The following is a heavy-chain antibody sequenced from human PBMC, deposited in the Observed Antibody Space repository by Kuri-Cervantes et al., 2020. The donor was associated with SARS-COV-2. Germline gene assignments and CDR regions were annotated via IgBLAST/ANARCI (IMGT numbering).Heavy chain of an antibody. J-gene: IGHJ6*02. CDR1: GFTFSSYA. V-gene: IGHV3-23*01. CDR2: ISGSGGST. CDR3: ARGWSEPYYYYGMDV. D-gene: IGHD1-14*01. Sequence: GGSLRLSCAASGFTFSSYAMSWVRQAPGKGLEWVSAISGSGGSTYYADSVRGRFTISRDNSKNTLYLQMNSLRAEDTAVYYCARGWSEPYYYYGMDVWGQGTTVTVSS.